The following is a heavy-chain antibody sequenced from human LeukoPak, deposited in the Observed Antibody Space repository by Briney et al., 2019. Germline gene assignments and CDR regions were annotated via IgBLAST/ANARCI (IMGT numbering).Heavy chain of an antibody. CDR1: GYTFTSYY. Sequence: ASVKVSCKASGYTFTSYYMHWVRQAPGRGLERMGIINPSGGSTSYAQKFQGRVTMTRDTSTSTVYMELSSLRSEDTAVYYYASLGTGLDDAFDIWGQGTMVTVSS. CDR2: INPSGGST. V-gene: IGHV1-46*01. J-gene: IGHJ3*02. D-gene: IGHD7-27*01. CDR3: ASLGTGLDDAFDI.